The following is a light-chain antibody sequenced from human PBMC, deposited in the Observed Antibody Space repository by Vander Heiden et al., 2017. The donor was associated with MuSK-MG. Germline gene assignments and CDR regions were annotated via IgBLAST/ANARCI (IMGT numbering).Light chain of an antibody. CDR3: QQDNSYPIT. CDR1: QSISSW. Sequence: DIQMTQSPSTLSASVGDRVTITCRASQSISSWLAWYQQKPGKAPELLIYDASSLESGVPSRFSGSGSGTEFTLTISSLQPDDFATYYCQQDNSYPITFGQGTRLEIK. J-gene: IGKJ5*01. CDR2: DAS. V-gene: IGKV1-5*01.